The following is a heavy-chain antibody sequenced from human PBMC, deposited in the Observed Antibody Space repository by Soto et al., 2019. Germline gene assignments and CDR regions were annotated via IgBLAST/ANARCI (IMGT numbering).Heavy chain of an antibody. Sequence: SETLSLTCTVSGRSISSCYWSWIRQPPGKGLEWIGYIYYSGSTNYNPSLKSRVTISVDTSKNQFSLKLSSVTAADTAVYYCARSLAVAGLDYFDYWGQGTLVTVS. D-gene: IGHD6-19*01. J-gene: IGHJ4*02. CDR2: IYYSGST. V-gene: IGHV4-59*01. CDR1: GRSISSCY. CDR3: ARSLAVAGLDYFDY.